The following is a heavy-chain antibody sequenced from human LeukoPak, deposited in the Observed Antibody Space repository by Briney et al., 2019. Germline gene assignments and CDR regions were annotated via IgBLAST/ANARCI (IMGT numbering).Heavy chain of an antibody. J-gene: IGHJ4*02. CDR2: IYTSGST. CDR1: GGSISSGSYY. V-gene: IGHV4-61*02. CDR3: ARELAYFDWLLGSFDY. Sequence: SETLSLTCTVSGGSISSGSYYWSWIRQPAGKGLEWIGRIYTSGSTNYNPSLKSRVTISVDTSKNQFSLKLSSVTAADTAVYYCARELAYFDWLLGSFDYWGQGTLVIVSS. D-gene: IGHD3-9*01.